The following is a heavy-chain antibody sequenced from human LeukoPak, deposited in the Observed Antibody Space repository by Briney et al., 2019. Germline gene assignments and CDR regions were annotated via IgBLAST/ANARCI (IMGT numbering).Heavy chain of an antibody. J-gene: IGHJ4*02. CDR2: IYYSGST. CDR3: AGGGDSGGYYYPMFDY. V-gene: IGHV4-59*01. D-gene: IGHD3-22*01. Sequence: SETLSLTCTVSGGSISSYYWSWIRQPPGKGLEWIGYIYYSGSTNYNPSLKSRVTISVDTSKNQFSLKLSSVTAADTAVYYCAGGGDSGGYYYPMFDYWGQGTLVTVSS. CDR1: GGSISSYY.